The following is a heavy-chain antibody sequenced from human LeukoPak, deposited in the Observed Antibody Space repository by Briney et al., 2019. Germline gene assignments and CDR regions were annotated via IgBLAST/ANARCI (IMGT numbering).Heavy chain of an antibody. Sequence: GGSLRLSCAASGFTFNNYWMSWVRQAPGKGLEWVAVISYDGNNKYHADSVKGRFTISRDNSKNTEYLQMNSLRAEDTAVYYCARDGGFGVVTGKSWFDPWGQGTLVTVSS. CDR2: ISYDGNNK. J-gene: IGHJ5*02. CDR3: ARDGGFGVVTGKSWFDP. CDR1: GFTFNNYW. D-gene: IGHD3-3*01. V-gene: IGHV3-30-3*01.